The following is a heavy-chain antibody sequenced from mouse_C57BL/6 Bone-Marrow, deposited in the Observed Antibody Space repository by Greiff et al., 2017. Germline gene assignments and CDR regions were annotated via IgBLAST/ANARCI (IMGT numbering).Heavy chain of an antibody. CDR3: TRWDYGSSYGWYFDV. CDR1: GYTFTDYE. J-gene: IGHJ1*03. CDR2: IDPETGGT. V-gene: IGHV1-15*01. Sequence: VQLQQSGAELVRPGASVTLSCKASGYTFTDYEMHWVKQTPVHGLEWIGAIDPETGGTAYNQKFKGKALLTADKASSTAYMELRSLTSEDSAVYYGTRWDYGSSYGWYFDVWGTGTTVTVSS. D-gene: IGHD1-1*01.